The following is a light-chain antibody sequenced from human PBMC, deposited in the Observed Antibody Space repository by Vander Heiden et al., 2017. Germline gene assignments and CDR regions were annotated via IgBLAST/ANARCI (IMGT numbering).Light chain of an antibody. J-gene: IGKJ1*01. CDR2: WAS. V-gene: IGKV4-1*01. CDR1: QSVLSSSNNKNY. Sequence: DFVMTQSPDSLAVFLGERATINCKSSQSVLSSSNNKNYLAWYQQKPGQPPKLLIYWASTRESGVPDRFSGSGSGTDFTLTISSLQAEDVAVYYCQQYYSRFRRFGQGTKVEFK. CDR3: QQYYSRFRR.